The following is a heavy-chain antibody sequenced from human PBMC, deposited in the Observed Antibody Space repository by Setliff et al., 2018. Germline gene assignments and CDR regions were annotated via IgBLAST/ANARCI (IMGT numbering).Heavy chain of an antibody. Sequence: SETLSLTCTVSGGSISSSSYYWGWIRQPPGTGLEWSGSIYYSGSTYYNPSLKSRVTISVDTSKNQFSLKLSSVTAADTATYYCARGGYSYGLGGFPLDYWGQGTLVTVSS. J-gene: IGHJ4*02. CDR2: IYYSGST. D-gene: IGHD5-18*01. CDR3: ARGGYSYGLGGFPLDY. V-gene: IGHV4-39*07. CDR1: GGSISSSSYY.